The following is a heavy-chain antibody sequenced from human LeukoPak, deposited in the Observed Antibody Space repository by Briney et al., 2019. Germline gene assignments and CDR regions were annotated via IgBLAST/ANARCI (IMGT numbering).Heavy chain of an antibody. V-gene: IGHV3-30*19. Sequence: GGSLRPSCAASGFTFSSYGMHWVRQAPGKGLEWVSIISLDGSTEFYADSVKGRFTISRDTASNTMHLEMNNLRIEDTAVYYCMRDYMGWFDPWGQGSLVTVSS. J-gene: IGHJ5*02. CDR1: GFTFSSYG. D-gene: IGHD3-10*01. CDR3: MRDYMGWFDP. CDR2: ISLDGSTE.